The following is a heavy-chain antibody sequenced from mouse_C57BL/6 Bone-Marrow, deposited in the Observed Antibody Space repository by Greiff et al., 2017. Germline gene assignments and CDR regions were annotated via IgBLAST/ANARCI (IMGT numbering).Heavy chain of an antibody. CDR1: GYTFTSYT. J-gene: IGHJ2*01. V-gene: IGHV1-4*01. D-gene: IGHD3-2*02. CDR3: ARGSSGYRVYFDY. Sequence: VQLQESGAELARPGASVKMSCKASGYTFTSYTMHWVKQRPGQGLEWIGYINPSSGYTKYNQKFKDKATLTADKSSSTAYMQLSSLTSEDSAVYYCARGSSGYRVYFDYWGQGTTLTVSS. CDR2: INPSSGYT.